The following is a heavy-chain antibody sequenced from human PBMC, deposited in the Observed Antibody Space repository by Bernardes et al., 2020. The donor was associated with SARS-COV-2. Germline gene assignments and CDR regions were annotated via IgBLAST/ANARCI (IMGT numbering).Heavy chain of an antibody. CDR2: LNGDGSST. CDR1: GFSFSNYW. Sequence: GGPLRLSCAASGFSFSNYWMHWVRRSPEKGLVWVSRLNGDGSSTNYADSVKGRFSISRDNAKNTVYLQMNSLRVEDTALYYCVRGSGNYYFDVWGQGILVTVSS. J-gene: IGHJ4*02. V-gene: IGHV3-74*01. D-gene: IGHD1-26*01. CDR3: VRGSGNYYFDV.